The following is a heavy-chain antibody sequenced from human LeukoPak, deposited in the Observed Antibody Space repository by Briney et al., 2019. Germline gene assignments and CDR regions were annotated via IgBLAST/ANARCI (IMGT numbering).Heavy chain of an antibody. V-gene: IGHV4-59*01. Sequence: SETLSLTCTVSGGSISSYYWSWIRQPPGKGLEWIGYIYYSGSTNYNPSLKSRVTISVDTSKNQFSLKVSSVTAADTAVYYCARDPTTVTKGFDIWGQGTLVTVSS. CDR2: IYYSGST. CDR3: ARDPTTVTKGFDI. J-gene: IGHJ3*02. CDR1: GGSISSYY. D-gene: IGHD4-17*01.